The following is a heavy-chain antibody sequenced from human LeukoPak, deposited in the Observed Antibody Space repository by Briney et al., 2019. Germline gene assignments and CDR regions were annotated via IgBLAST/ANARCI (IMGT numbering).Heavy chain of an antibody. J-gene: IGHJ6*03. CDR3: ARERGYYDFWSGYYDGYYYMHV. V-gene: IGHV4-34*01. CDR1: GGSFSGYY. D-gene: IGHD3-3*01. CDR2: INHSGST. Sequence: PSETLSLTCAVYGGSFSGYYWSWIRQPPGKGLEWIGEINHSGSTNYNPSLKSRVTISVDTSKNQFSLKLSSVTAADTAVYYCARERGYYDFWSGYYDGYYYMHVWGKGTTVTVSS.